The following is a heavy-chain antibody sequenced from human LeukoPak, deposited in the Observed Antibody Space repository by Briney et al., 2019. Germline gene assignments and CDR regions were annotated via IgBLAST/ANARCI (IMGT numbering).Heavy chain of an antibody. Sequence: SETLSLTCAVYGGSFSGYYWSWIRQPPGKGLEWIGEINHSGSTNYNPSLKSRVTISVDTSKNQFSLKLSSVTAADTAVYYCARTPRIAARTFDYWGQGTLVTVSS. CDR3: ARTPRIAARTFDY. CDR1: GGSFSGYY. J-gene: IGHJ4*02. D-gene: IGHD6-6*01. CDR2: INHSGST. V-gene: IGHV4-34*01.